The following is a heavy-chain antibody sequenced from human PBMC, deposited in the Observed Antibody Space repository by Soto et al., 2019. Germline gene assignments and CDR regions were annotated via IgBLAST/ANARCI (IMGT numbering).Heavy chain of an antibody. Sequence: EVQLVESGGGLVQPGGSLRLSCAASGFTFSNYWMYWVRQAPGKGLEWVSRINSDGSVSSYADSVKGRLTISRDNVKNHLYLQMDSLRAEDTAVYYCARGDCVGGTCYSLAGSFYYYMDVWGKGTTVTVFS. V-gene: IGHV3-74*02. J-gene: IGHJ6*03. CDR2: INSDGSVS. D-gene: IGHD2-15*01. CDR1: GFTFSNYW. CDR3: ARGDCVGGTCYSLAGSFYYYMDV.